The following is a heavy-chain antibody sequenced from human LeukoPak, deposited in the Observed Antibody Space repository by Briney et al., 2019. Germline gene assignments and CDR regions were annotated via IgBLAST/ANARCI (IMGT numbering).Heavy chain of an antibody. Sequence: GESLKISCKGSGYTFTSYWIGWVRQMPGKGLEWMGIIYPDDSDTRYSPSFQGQVTISADKSISTAYLQWSGLQASDTAMYYCARDYGSGSYYYDYCGQGTLVTVSS. CDR1: GYTFTSYW. J-gene: IGHJ4*02. D-gene: IGHD3-10*01. CDR3: ARDYGSGSYYYDY. CDR2: IYPDDSDT. V-gene: IGHV5-51*01.